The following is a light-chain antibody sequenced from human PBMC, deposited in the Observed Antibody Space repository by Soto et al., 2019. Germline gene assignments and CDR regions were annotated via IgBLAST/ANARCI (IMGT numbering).Light chain of an antibody. J-gene: IGLJ3*02. CDR2: LEGSGSY. CDR3: ETWDSNTNWV. Sequence: QSVLTQSSSASASLGSSVKLTCTLSRGHSSNIIAWHQQQPGKAPRYLMKLEGSGSYNKGSGVPDRFSGSSSGADRYLTISNLQFEDEADYYCETWDSNTNWVFGGGTKVTVL. CDR1: RGHSSNI. V-gene: IGLV4-60*02.